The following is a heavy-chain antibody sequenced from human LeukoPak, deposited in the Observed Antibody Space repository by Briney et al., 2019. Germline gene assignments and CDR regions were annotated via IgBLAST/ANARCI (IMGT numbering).Heavy chain of an antibody. J-gene: IGHJ5*02. CDR1: GGSFSGYY. CDR3: ARGSSSWSNWFDP. D-gene: IGHD6-13*01. CDR2: INHSGST. V-gene: IGHV4-34*01. Sequence: PSETLSLTCAVYGGSFSGYYWSWIRQPPGKGLEWIGEINHSGSTNYNPSLKSRVTISVDTSKNQFSLKLSSVTAADTAVYYCARGSSSWSNWFDPWGQGTLVTVSP.